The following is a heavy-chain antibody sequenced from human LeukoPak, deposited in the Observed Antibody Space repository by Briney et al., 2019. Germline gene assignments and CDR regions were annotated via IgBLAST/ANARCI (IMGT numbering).Heavy chain of an antibody. CDR2: ISPSSDYI. Sequence: GGSLRLSCAASGFTFSSYNINWVRQTPGKGLEWVSSISPSSDYIYYTDSVKGRFTIPRDNAKNSLYLQLNSLRAEDTAVYYCARVTGYYFDSWGQGTLVTVSS. CDR1: GFTFSSYN. D-gene: IGHD3-10*01. V-gene: IGHV3-21*01. J-gene: IGHJ4*02. CDR3: ARVTGYYFDS.